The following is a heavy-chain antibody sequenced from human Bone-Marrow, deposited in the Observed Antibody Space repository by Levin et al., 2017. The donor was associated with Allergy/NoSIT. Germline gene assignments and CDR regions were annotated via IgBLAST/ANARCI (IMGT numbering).Heavy chain of an antibody. V-gene: IGHV3-66*01. Sequence: QHGESLKISCAVSGFTVYNHYMSWVRQAPGKGLEWVSLIYSGGTTQYADSVKGRFTISRDSSKNTLYLQMNSLTPEDTAMYYCARNVPLTANGYWGQGTLVTVSS. J-gene: IGHJ4*02. CDR2: IYSGGTT. D-gene: IGHD2-8*01. CDR1: GFTVYNHY. CDR3: ARNVPLTANGY.